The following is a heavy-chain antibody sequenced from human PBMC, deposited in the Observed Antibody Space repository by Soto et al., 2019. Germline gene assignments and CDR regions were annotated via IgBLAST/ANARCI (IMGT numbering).Heavy chain of an antibody. Sequence: GESLKISSQVSGYSFTNYWIGWVRQMPGKGLEWMAIIYPGDSEIRYSPSFQGQVTISADKSISTAYLQWSSLKASDTAIYYCARSQRYSGSYIDYWGLGTLVTVSS. CDR1: GYSFTNYW. D-gene: IGHD1-26*01. CDR2: IYPGDSEI. J-gene: IGHJ4*02. CDR3: ARSQRYSGSYIDY. V-gene: IGHV5-51*01.